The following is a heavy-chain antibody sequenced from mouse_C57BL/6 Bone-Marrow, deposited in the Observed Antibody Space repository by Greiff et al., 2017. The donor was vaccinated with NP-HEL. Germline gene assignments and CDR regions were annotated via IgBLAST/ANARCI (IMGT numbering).Heavy chain of an antibody. CDR3: ARDYYGSSYTYYYAMDY. CDR2: IDPSDSYN. CDR1: GYTFTSYW. V-gene: IGHV1-69*01. D-gene: IGHD1-1*01. Sequence: VQLQQPGAELVMPGASVKLSCKASGYTFTSYWMHWVKQRPGQGLEWIGEIDPSDSYNNYNQKFKGKSTLTVDKSSSTAYMQLSSLTSEDSAVYYCARDYYGSSYTYYYAMDYWGQGTSVTVSS. J-gene: IGHJ4*01.